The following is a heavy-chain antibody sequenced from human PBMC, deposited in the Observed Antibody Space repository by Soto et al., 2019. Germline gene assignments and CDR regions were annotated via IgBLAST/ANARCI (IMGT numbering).Heavy chain of an antibody. V-gene: IGHV1-18*01. CDR3: AREGEMPYYYYGLDV. J-gene: IGHJ6*02. D-gene: IGHD3-16*01. Sequence: QVQLVQSGAEVRKPGASVKVSCKASGYTFTTYGISWVRQAPGQGLEWMGWISGYNGHTKYAQKLQGRVTMTTDTPTSTVYMDLPSLRSDDTAVYYCAREGEMPYYYYGLDVWGPGTTVTVSS. CDR2: ISGYNGHT. CDR1: GYTFTTYG.